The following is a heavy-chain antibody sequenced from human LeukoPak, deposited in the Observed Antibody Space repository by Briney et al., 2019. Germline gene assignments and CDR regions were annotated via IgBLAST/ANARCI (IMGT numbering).Heavy chain of an antibody. J-gene: IGHJ4*02. V-gene: IGHV3-74*01. CDR2: VNSDGSST. CDR3: ATEGPLPGGHDY. Sequence: GGSLRLSCSASRSTFSSYWMHWVRQAPGKGLVWVSRVNSDGSSTNYADCVKGRFTISRDNAKNTLYLQMDSLGAEDTAVYYCATEGPLPGGHDYWGQGTLVTVFS. CDR1: RSTFSSYW. D-gene: IGHD2-15*01.